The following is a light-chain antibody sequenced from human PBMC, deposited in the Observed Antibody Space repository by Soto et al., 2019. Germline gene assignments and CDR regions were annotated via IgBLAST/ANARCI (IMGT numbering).Light chain of an antibody. V-gene: IGLV2-14*01. CDR3: SSYTTSNTEL. CDR1: SSDVGGYKF. J-gene: IGLJ2*01. CDR2: EVS. Sequence: QSALTQPASVSGSPGQSITISCTGTSSDVGGYKFVSWYQQHPGKAPKLMIYEVSNRPSGVSNRFSGSKSGNTASLTISGLQAEGEADYYSSSYTTSNTELFGGGTKVTVL.